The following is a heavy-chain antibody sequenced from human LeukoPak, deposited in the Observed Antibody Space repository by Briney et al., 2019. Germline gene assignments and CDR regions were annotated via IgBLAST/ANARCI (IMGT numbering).Heavy chain of an antibody. J-gene: IGHJ4*02. CDR3: AKDRGGIVVVPAAALDY. V-gene: IGHV3-23*01. Sequence: GGSLRLSCAASGFTFSSYAMSWVRRAPGKGLEWVSAISGSGGSTYYADSVKGRFTISRDSSKNTLYLQMNSLRAEDTAVYYCAKDRGGIVVVPAAALDYWGQGTLVTVSS. D-gene: IGHD2-2*01. CDR2: ISGSGGST. CDR1: GFTFSSYA.